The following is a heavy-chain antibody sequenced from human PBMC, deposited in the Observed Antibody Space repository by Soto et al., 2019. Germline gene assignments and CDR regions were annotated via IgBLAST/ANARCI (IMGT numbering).Heavy chain of an antibody. CDR3: ARWQLLYSHPDTAFDY. V-gene: IGHV1-3*01. CDR1: GYTFTSYA. CDR2: INAGNGNT. Sequence: ASVKVSCKASGYTFTSYAMHWVRQAPGQRLEWMGWINAGNGNTKYSQKFQGRVTITRDTAASTAYMELSSLRSEDTAVYYCARWQLLYSHPDTAFDYWGQGTLVTVSS. J-gene: IGHJ4*02. D-gene: IGHD3-10*01.